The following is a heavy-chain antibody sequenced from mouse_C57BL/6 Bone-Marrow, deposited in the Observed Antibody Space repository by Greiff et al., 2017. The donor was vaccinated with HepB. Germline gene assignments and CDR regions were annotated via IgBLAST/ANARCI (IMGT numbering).Heavy chain of an antibody. J-gene: IGHJ3*01. D-gene: IGHD1-1*01. CDR1: GFSLTSYG. CDR2: IWRGGST. V-gene: IGHV2-5*01. Sequence: QVQLKQSGPGLVQPSQSLSITCTVSGFSLTSYGVHWVRQSPGKGLEWLGVIWRGGSTDYNAAFMSRLSITKDNSKSQVFFKMNSLQADDTALYYCAKGAWYYGSSPGWFAYWGQGTLVTVSA. CDR3: AKGAWYYGSSPGWFAY.